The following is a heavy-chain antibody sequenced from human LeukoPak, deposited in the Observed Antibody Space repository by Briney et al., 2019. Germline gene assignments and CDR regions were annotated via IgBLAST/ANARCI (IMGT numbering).Heavy chain of an antibody. Sequence: ASVKVSCKVSGYSLTELSMHWVRQAPGKGLEWMGGVDPEYGETIYAQKFQGRVTITADESATTSYMELSSLRSEDTAVYYCARDATVRGPYGGHHFYSYKDVWGKGTTVTISS. CDR2: VDPEYGET. CDR1: GYSLTELS. J-gene: IGHJ6*03. D-gene: IGHD3-10*01. V-gene: IGHV1-24*01. CDR3: ARDATVRGPYGGHHFYSYKDV.